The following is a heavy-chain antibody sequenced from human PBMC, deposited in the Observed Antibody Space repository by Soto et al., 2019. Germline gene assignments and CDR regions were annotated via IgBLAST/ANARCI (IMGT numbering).Heavy chain of an antibody. D-gene: IGHD2-15*01. CDR3: ARDHCSGGSCYWINWFDP. J-gene: IGHJ5*02. CDR2: ISAYNGNT. V-gene: IGHV1-18*01. Sequence: QVQLVQSGAEVKKPGASVKVSCKASGYTFTSYGISWVRQAPGQGLEWMGWISAYNGNTNYAQKLQGRVTMTTDTSTCTAYMELRSLRSDDTAVYYCARDHCSGGSCYWINWFDPWGQGTLVTVSS. CDR1: GYTFTSYG.